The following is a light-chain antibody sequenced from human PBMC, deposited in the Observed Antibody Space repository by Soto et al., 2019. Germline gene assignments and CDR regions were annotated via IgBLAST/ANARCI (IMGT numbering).Light chain of an antibody. Sequence: QSALTQPPSASGSPGQSVTISCTGTSSDVGAYIFVSWYQQHPGKAPKLIIYDVNRRPSGVPDRFFGSKSGNTASLTVSGLQAEDEADYYCVSFAGGTDVFGTGTKVTVL. CDR2: DVN. V-gene: IGLV2-8*01. CDR1: SSDVGAYIF. J-gene: IGLJ1*01. CDR3: VSFAGGTDV.